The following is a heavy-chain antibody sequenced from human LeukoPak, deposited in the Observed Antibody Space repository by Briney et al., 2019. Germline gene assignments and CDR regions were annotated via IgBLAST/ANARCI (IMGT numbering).Heavy chain of an antibody. J-gene: IGHJ3*02. CDR3: ATPRAPAHDTSYDYVWGSYSYGDAFDI. CDR2: ISYDGSNK. CDR1: GFTFSSYA. V-gene: IGHV3-30*01. Sequence: GGSLRLSCAASGFTFSSYAMHCVRQAPGKGLEWVAVISYDGSNKYYADSVKGRCTISRDNSKNTLYLQMNSLRAEDTAVYYCATPRAPAHDTSYDYVWGSYSYGDAFDIWGKRTMVTVSS. D-gene: IGHD3-16*02.